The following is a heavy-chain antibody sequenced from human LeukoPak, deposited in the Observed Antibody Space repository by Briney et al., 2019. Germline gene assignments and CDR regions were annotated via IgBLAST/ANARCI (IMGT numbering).Heavy chain of an antibody. V-gene: IGHV1-2*04. CDR1: GYTFTGYY. D-gene: IGHD3-22*01. J-gene: IGHJ4*02. Sequence: ASVKVSCKASGYTFTGYYKHWVRQAPGQGLEWMGWINPNSGGTNYAQKFQGWVTMTRDTSISTAYMELSRLRSDDTAVYYCARGRRPYYYDSSGYFYDFDYWGQGTLVTVSS. CDR3: ARGRRPYYYDSSGYFYDFDY. CDR2: INPNSGGT.